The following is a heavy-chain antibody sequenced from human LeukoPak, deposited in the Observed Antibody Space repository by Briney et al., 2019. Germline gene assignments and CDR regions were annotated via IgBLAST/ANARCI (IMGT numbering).Heavy chain of an antibody. CDR2: IRTKPYGETT. CDR1: GISFGEYA. V-gene: IGHV3-49*04. J-gene: IGHJ4*02. Sequence: QPGRSLRLSCTTSGISFGEYAMSWVRQAPGKGLEWLGFIRTKPYGETTEYAASVRGRVTISRDDSTSIAYLQMNSLKADDTAIYYCLCEGMSGRSAARAPAYWGQGTLVTISS. D-gene: IGHD6-25*01. CDR3: LCEGMSGRSAARAPAY.